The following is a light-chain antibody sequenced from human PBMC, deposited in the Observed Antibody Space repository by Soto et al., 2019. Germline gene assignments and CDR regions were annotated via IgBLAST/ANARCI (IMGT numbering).Light chain of an antibody. J-gene: IGKJ5*01. Sequence: DIVLTQSPGTLSLSPGERAALSCRASQSVSSYLAWYQQKPGQSPRLLIYDASTRAPGIPARFSGSGTGTDFTLTISSLEPEDSAVYHCQQRSNWPSITFGQGTRLEIK. V-gene: IGKV3-11*01. CDR1: QSVSSY. CDR2: DAS. CDR3: QQRSNWPSIT.